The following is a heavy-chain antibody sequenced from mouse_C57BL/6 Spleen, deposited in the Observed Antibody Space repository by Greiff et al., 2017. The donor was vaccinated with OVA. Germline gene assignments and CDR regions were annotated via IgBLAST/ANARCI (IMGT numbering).Heavy chain of an antibody. CDR1: GYAFSSSW. J-gene: IGHJ4*01. V-gene: IGHV1-82*01. CDR3: ARWGRDYYAMDY. CDR2: IYPGDGDT. Sequence: QVQLQQSGPELVKPGASVKISCKASGYAFSSSWMNWVKQRPGKGLEWIGRIYPGDGDTNYNGKFKGKATLTADKSSSTAYMQLSGLTSEDSAVYFCARWGRDYYAMDYWGQGTSVTVSS.